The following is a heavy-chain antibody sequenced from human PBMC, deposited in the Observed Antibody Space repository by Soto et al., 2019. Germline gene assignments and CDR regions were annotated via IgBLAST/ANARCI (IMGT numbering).Heavy chain of an antibody. J-gene: IGHJ3*02. D-gene: IGHD2-21*01. CDR3: ARDRLWAFDI. Sequence: PGGSLSLSCGASGFTFSSYSMNRVRQAPGKGLEWVSYITSSSSITYYADSVKGRFTISRDNAKNSLYLQMNSLRAEDTAVYYCARDRLWAFDIWGQGTMVTVSS. CDR2: ITSSSSIT. CDR1: GFTFSSYS. V-gene: IGHV3-48*01.